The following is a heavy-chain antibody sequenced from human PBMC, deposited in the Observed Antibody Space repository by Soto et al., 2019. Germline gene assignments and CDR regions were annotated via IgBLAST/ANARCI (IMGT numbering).Heavy chain of an antibody. J-gene: IGHJ2*01. CDR3: ARYPGIAAAAKGENWYFDL. Sequence: ASVKVSCKASGYTFTSYGISWVRQAPGQGLEWMGWISAYNGNTNYAQKLQGRVTMTTDTSTSTAYMELRSLRSDDTAVYYCARYPGIAAAAKGENWYFDLWGRGTLVTVSS. CDR2: ISAYNGNT. D-gene: IGHD6-13*01. V-gene: IGHV1-18*01. CDR1: GYTFTSYG.